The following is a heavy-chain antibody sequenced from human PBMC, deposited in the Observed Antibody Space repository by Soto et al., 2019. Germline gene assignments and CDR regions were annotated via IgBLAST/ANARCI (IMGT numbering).Heavy chain of an antibody. CDR1: GGSISSGGYY. CDR2: IYYSGST. Sequence: PSETLSLTCTVSGGSISSGGYYWSWIRQHPGKGLEWIGYIYYSGSTYYNPSLKSRVTISVDTSKNQFSLKLSSVTAADTAVYYCARELYCSGGSCYGGMDVWGQGTTVTVSS. J-gene: IGHJ6*02. V-gene: IGHV4-31*03. D-gene: IGHD2-15*01. CDR3: ARELYCSGGSCYGGMDV.